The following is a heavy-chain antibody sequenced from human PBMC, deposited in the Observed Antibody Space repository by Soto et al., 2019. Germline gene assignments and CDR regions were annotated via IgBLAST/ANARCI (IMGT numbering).Heavy chain of an antibody. V-gene: IGHV3-7*01. D-gene: IGHD4-17*01. J-gene: IGHJ4*02. CDR3: ARVPTASYGDSLLFDY. CDR1: GFNFRRYW. CDR2: IKEDGSEQ. Sequence: EVQLVESGGGLVQPGGSLRLSCAASGFNFRRYWMSWVRQAPGKGLEWVANIKEDGSEQYYVDSVKGRSTIFRDNAKNSLSLQMSSLRAEDTAIYYCARVPTASYGDSLLFDYWGQGTLVIVSS.